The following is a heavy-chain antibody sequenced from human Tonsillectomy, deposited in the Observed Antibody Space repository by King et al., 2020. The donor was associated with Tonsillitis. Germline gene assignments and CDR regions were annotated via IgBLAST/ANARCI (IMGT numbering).Heavy chain of an antibody. CDR3: SGQDLTGDRLYFYCYGMDV. CDR1: GYTFTGYY. J-gene: IGHJ6*02. V-gene: IGHV1-2*02. CDR2: INPNSGGT. D-gene: IGHD7-27*01. Sequence: QLVQSGAEVKKPGASVKVSCKASGYTFTGYYMHWVRQAPGQGLEWMGWINPNSGGTNYAQKFQGRVTMTRDTSISTAYMELVRLRSDDTALYYCSGQDLTGDRLYFYCYGMDVWGQGTTVTVSS.